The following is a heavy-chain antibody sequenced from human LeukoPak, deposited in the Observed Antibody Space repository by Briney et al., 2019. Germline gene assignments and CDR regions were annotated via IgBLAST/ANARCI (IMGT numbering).Heavy chain of an antibody. CDR1: GGTFSSYA. Sequence: SVKVSCKASGGTFSSYAISWVRQAPGQGLEWMGGIIPIFGTANYAQKFQGRVTITADKSTSTAYMELSSLRSEDTAVYYCARDPGHDTSSYGGLDFWGQGTLVTVSS. D-gene: IGHD4-11*01. CDR3: ARDPGHDTSSYGGLDF. CDR2: IIPIFGTA. J-gene: IGHJ4*02. V-gene: IGHV1-69*06.